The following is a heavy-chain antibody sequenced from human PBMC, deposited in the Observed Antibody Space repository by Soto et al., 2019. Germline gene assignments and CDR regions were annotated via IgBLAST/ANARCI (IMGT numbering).Heavy chain of an antibody. J-gene: IGHJ6*02. CDR2: IYYSGST. CDR3: ARVKGLCGFGDCVNYHYYYGMDV. V-gene: IGHV4-59*01. D-gene: IGHD2-21*02. Sequence: SETLSLTCTVSGSSISSYYWSWIRQPPGKGLEWIGYIYYSGSTNYNPSLKSRVTISVDTSKNQFSLKMSSVTAADTAVYYCARVKGLCGFGDCVNYHYYYGMDVWGQGTTVTVSS. CDR1: GSSISSYY.